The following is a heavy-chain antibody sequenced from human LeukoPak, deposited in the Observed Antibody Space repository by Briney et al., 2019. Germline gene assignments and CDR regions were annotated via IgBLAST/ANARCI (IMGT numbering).Heavy chain of an antibody. CDR2: INHSGST. Sequence: PSETLSLTCAVYGGSFSGYYWSWIRQPPGKGLEWIGEINHSGSTNYNPSLKSRVTISVDTSKNQFSLKLSSVTAADTAVYYCARGNGDHGPYYYYGMDVWGQGTTVTVSS. D-gene: IGHD4-17*01. J-gene: IGHJ6*02. CDR1: GGSFSGYY. V-gene: IGHV4-34*01. CDR3: ARGNGDHGPYYYYGMDV.